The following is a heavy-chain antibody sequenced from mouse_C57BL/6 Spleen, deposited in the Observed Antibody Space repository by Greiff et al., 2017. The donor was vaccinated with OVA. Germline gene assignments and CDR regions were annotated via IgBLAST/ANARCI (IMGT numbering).Heavy chain of an antibody. CDR3: ARLGDGGRNYYAMDY. CDR2: INPNNGGT. V-gene: IGHV1-26*01. Sequence: EVQLQQSGPELVKPGASVKISCKASGYTFTDYYMNWVKQSHGKSLEWIGDINPNNGGTSYNQKFKGKATLTVDKSSSTAYMELRSLTSEDSAVYYCARLGDGGRNYYAMDYWGQGTSVTVSS. CDR1: GYTFTDYY. J-gene: IGHJ4*01. D-gene: IGHD1-1*02.